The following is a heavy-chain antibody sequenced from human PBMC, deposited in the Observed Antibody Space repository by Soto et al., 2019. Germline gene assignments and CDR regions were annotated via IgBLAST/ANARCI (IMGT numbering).Heavy chain of an antibody. CDR2: INHSGST. CDR3: TRAWEYSNSPDA. CDR1: GGSFSGYY. J-gene: IGHJ6*03. D-gene: IGHD4-4*01. V-gene: IGHV4-34*01. Sequence: PSETLSLTCAVYGGSFSGYYWSWIRQPPGKGLEWIGEINHSGSTNYNPSLKSRVTISVDTSKNQFSLKLSSVTAADTAVYYCTRAWEYSNSPDAWGKGPTVTVS.